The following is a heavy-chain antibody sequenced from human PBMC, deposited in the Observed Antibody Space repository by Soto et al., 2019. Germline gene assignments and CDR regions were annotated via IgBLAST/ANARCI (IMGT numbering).Heavy chain of an antibody. CDR1: GFTFDDYA. Sequence: SLRLSCAASGFTFDDYAMHWVRQVPGKGLEWVSGINWNSGSIGYADSVKGRFAISRDNAKNSLHLQMNSLRAEDTAFYYCVKDESINWYSGHFRHWRQGTLVTVSS. CDR3: VKDESINWYSGHFRH. V-gene: IGHV3-9*01. CDR2: INWNSGSI. J-gene: IGHJ1*01. D-gene: IGHD6-13*01.